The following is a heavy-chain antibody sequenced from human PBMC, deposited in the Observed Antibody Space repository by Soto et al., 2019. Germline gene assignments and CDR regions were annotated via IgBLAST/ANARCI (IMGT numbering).Heavy chain of an antibody. D-gene: IGHD1-1*01. V-gene: IGHV3-33*01. Sequence: QVQLVESGGGVVQPGMSLRLSCAASGFTFKNFAMHWVRQAPGKGLEWVAMIWYDAVGKYYADSVKGRFTVSRDHSRDTLSLQMDSLTAEDMAVYYCARDWNAGIFDYWGQGTLVTVSS. CDR3: ARDWNAGIFDY. CDR2: IWYDAVGK. J-gene: IGHJ4*02. CDR1: GFTFKNFA.